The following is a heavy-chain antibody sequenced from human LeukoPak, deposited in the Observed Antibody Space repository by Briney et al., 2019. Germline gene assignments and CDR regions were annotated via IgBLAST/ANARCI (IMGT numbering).Heavy chain of an antibody. J-gene: IGHJ4*02. V-gene: IGHV3-7*01. D-gene: IGHD3-16*01. Sequence: PPGGSLRLSCEASGFTFSNYWMSWVRQAPGKGLEWVANIKPDGSDKYYVDSVKGRFTVSRDNAKNSPYLQMNSLRAEDTAVYYCAKGGDHWGQGTLVTVSS. CDR3: AKGGDH. CDR1: GFTFSNYW. CDR2: IKPDGSDK.